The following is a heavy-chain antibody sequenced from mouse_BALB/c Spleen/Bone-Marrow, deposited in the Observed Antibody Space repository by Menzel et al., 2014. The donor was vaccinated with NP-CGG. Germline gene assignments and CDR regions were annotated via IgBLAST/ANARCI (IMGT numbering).Heavy chain of an antibody. D-gene: IGHD2-1*01. V-gene: IGHV3-5*02. CDR2: IYYSGTI. CDR1: GISITTGNYR. Sequence: EVQLQQSGPGLVKPSQTVSLTCTVTGISITTGNYRWSWIRQFPGNKLEWIGDIYYSGTITYNPSLTSRTTITRDTSKNQFFLEMNSLTAEDTATYYCARYGNYFDVWGAGTTVTVSS. J-gene: IGHJ1*01. CDR3: ARYGNYFDV.